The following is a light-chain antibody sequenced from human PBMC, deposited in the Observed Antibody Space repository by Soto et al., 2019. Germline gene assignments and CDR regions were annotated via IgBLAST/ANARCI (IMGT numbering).Light chain of an antibody. V-gene: IGKV3-15*01. CDR1: QSVSSY. CDR2: GAS. CDR3: HQYNNWPPYT. J-gene: IGKJ5*01. Sequence: ETVMTQSPATLSVSPGERVTLCCGASQSVSSYLAWYQQKPGQAPRLLIYGASTRATGIPARFSGSGSGTEFTLTISSLQSEDFAIYYCHQYNNWPPYTFGQGTRLEIK.